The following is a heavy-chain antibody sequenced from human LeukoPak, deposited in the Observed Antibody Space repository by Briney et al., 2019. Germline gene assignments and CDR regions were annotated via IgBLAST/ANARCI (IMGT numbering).Heavy chain of an antibody. CDR2: ISWNSGSI. Sequence: GGSLRLSCAASGFTFDDYAMHWVRQAPGKGLEWVSGISWNSGSIGYADSVKGRFTISRDNAKNSLYLQMNSLRAEDTALYYCAKDTSSGSYYYCFDYWGQGTLVTVSS. V-gene: IGHV3-9*01. J-gene: IGHJ4*02. CDR3: AKDTSSGSYYYCFDY. CDR1: GFTFDDYA. D-gene: IGHD1-26*01.